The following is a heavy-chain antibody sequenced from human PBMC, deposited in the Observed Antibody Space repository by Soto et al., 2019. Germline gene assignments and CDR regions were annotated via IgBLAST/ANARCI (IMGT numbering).Heavy chain of an antibody. CDR2: ISPFDGNT. V-gene: IGHV1-18*01. CDR3: AREAAVMAAAGPDY. Sequence: ASVKVSCKTSAYTFTNYGISWVRQAPGQGLEWMGWISPFDGNTNYAQNLQGRVTLTTDTSTSTAYMEVRSLRSDDTAVYFCAREAAVMAAAGPDYWGQGTLVTV. J-gene: IGHJ4*02. D-gene: IGHD6-13*01. CDR1: AYTFTNYG.